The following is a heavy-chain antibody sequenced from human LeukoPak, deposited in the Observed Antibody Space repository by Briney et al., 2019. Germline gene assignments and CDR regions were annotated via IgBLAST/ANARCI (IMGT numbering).Heavy chain of an antibody. D-gene: IGHD3-22*01. V-gene: IGHV3-21*01. CDR1: GFTFSSYS. Sequence: PGGSLRLSCAASGFTFSSYSMNWVRQAPGKGLEWVSSISSSSYIYYADSVKGRFTISRDNAKNSLYLQMNSLRAEDTAVYYCARGTYYYDSSGYYYPPFDYWGQGTLVTVSS. J-gene: IGHJ4*02. CDR3: ARGTYYYDSSGYYYPPFDY. CDR2: ISSSSYI.